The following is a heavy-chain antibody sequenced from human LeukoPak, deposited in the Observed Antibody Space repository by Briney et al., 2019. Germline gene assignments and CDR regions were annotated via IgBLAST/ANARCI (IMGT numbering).Heavy chain of an antibody. V-gene: IGHV4-59*01. CDR2: IYYSGST. J-gene: IGHJ4*02. Sequence: PSETLSLTCTVSGGSISSYYWSWIRQPPGKGLEWIGYIYYSGSTNYNPSLKSRVTISVDTSKNQFSLKLSSVTAADTAVYYCARGNDILTGYEIDYWGQGTLVTASS. D-gene: IGHD3-9*01. CDR3: ARGNDILTGYEIDY. CDR1: GGSISSYY.